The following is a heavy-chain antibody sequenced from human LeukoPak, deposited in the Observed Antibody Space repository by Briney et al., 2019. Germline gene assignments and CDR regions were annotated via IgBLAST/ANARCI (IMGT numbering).Heavy chain of an antibody. CDR3: ARGPGWGYYDSSGYLGGFDY. D-gene: IGHD3-22*01. J-gene: IGHJ4*02. CDR1: GDNVSSNSAA. CDR2: TYYRSKWYN. V-gene: IGHV6-1*01. Sequence: SQTLSLTCAISGDNVSSNSAAWNWIRQSPSRGLEWLGRTYYRSKWYNDYAVSVKSRITINPDTSKNQFSLQLNSVTPEDTAVYYCARGPGWGYYDSSGYLGGFDYWGQGTLVTVSS.